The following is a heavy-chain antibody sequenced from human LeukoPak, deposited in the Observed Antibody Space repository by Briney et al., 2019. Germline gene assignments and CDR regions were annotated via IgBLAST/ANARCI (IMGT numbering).Heavy chain of an antibody. CDR2: IYPGDSDT. CDR3: ARSRVSMHFGDY. CDR1: GYSFTNYW. Sequence: RGESLQISCKGSGYSFTNYWIAWVRQMPGKGLEWMGTIYPGDSDTKYSPSFRGQVTISADKSTTTAYLQWNSLKASDTAMYYCARSRVSMHFGDYWGQGSLVTVSS. J-gene: IGHJ4*02. D-gene: IGHD2-21*01. V-gene: IGHV5-51*01.